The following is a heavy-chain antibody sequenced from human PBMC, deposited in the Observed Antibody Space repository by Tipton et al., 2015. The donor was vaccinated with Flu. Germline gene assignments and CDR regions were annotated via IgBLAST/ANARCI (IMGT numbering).Heavy chain of an antibody. CDR1: GYSFTSYW. V-gene: IGHV5-51*01. Sequence: MQLVQSGAEVKKPGESLKISCKGSGYSFTSYWIGWVRQMPGKGLEWMGIIYPGDSDTRYSPSFQGQVTISADKSISTAYLQWSSRKASDPAMYYCARQIPYYDFWSGPGFSEWGQGTLVPASS. J-gene: IGHJ4*02. CDR2: IYPGDSDT. CDR3: ARQIPYYDFWSGPGFSE. D-gene: IGHD3-3*01.